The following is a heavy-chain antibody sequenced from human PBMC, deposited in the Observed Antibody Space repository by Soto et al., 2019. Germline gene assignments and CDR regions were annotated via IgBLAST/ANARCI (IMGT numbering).Heavy chain of an antibody. CDR3: AKDSSVTAAGSGGWFDP. CDR2: ISFDGGNQ. D-gene: IGHD6-13*01. J-gene: IGHJ5*02. Sequence: QVQLVQSGGGVVQPGRSLRLSCAASGFDFNTYGLHWVRQAPGKGLEWVAGISFDGGNQYYADSVQGRFTISREKSNNTLYLQMNSLGAEDTATYYCAKDSSVTAAGSGGWFDPWGQGTLVIVSS. CDR1: GFDFNTYG. V-gene: IGHV3-30*18.